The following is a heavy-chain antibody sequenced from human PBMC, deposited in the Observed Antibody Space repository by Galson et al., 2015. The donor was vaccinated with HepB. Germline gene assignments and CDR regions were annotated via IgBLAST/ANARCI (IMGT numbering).Heavy chain of an antibody. CDR2: IYYSGST. CDR3: ARGTYGYFDY. Sequence: SETLSLTCTVSGGSISSYYWSWIRQPPGKGLEWIGYIYYSGSTNYNPSLKSRVTISVDTSKNQFSLKLSSVTAADTAVYYCARGTYGYFDYWGQGTLVTVSS. D-gene: IGHD4-17*01. J-gene: IGHJ4*02. CDR1: GGSISSYY. V-gene: IGHV4-59*01.